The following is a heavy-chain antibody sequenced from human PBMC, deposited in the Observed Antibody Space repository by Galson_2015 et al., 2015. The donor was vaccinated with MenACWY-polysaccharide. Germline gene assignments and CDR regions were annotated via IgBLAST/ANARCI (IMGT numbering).Heavy chain of an antibody. CDR3: ARGGGGLGSYYNVF. V-gene: IGHV4-4*07. Sequence: EWIGRIYTSGSTKYNPSLKSRVTMSVDTSKSQFSLKLSSVTAADTAVYYCARGGGGLGSYYNVFWGQGTLVTASS. CDR2: IYTSGST. J-gene: IGHJ4*02. D-gene: IGHD3-10*01.